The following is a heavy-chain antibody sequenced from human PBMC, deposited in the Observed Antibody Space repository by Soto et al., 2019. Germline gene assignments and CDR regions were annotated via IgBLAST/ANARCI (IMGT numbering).Heavy chain of an antibody. V-gene: IGHV1-8*01. J-gene: IGHJ5*02. Sequence: QVQLVQSGAEVKKHGASVKVSCKASGYTFTSYDINWVRKATGQGLEWMGWMNPNSGNTGYAQKFQGRVTMTRNTSISTAYMELSSLRSEDTAVYYCARERSAAGTGWFDPWGQGTLVTVSS. D-gene: IGHD6-13*01. CDR1: GYTFTSYD. CDR2: MNPNSGNT. CDR3: ARERSAAGTGWFDP.